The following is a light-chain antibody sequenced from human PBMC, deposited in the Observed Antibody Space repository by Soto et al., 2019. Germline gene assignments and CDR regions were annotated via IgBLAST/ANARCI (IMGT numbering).Light chain of an antibody. CDR2: LGS. V-gene: IGKV2-28*01. CDR3: RQALQTPYT. J-gene: IGKJ2*01. Sequence: DIVMTQSTLSLPVTPSEPASISCRSSQSLLHSTGYNYLDWCLQKPGQTPQLLIYLGSNRASGVPDRFSGSGSGTDFTLKISRVEAEDVGVYYCRQALQTPYTFGQGTKLEIK. CDR1: QSLLHSTGYNY.